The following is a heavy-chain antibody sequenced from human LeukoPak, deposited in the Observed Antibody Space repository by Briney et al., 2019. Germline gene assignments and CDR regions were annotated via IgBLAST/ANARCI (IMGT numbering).Heavy chain of an antibody. D-gene: IGHD6-19*01. CDR3: ARAPVDGQWLVPGAFDI. Sequence: GASVKVSCKASGYTFTSYGISWLRQAPGQGLEWMGWINPNSGGTDYAQKFQGRVTMTRDTSISTAYMELSRLRSDDTAVYYCARAPVDGQWLVPGAFDIWGQGTMVTVSS. V-gene: IGHV1-2*02. CDR2: INPNSGGT. CDR1: GYTFTSYG. J-gene: IGHJ3*02.